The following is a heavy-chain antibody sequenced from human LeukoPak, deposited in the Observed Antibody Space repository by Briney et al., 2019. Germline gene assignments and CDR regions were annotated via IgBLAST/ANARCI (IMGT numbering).Heavy chain of an antibody. V-gene: IGHV4-59*01. J-gene: IGHJ4*02. CDR3: ASGARRAYSCGWYYFDY. CDR2: IYYSGST. CDR1: GGSISSYY. Sequence: SETLSLTCTVSGGSISSYYWSWIRQPPGKGLEWIGYIYYSGSTNYNPSLKSRVTISVDTSKSQFSLKLSSVTAADTAVYYCASGARRAYSCGWYYFDYWGQGTLVTVSS. D-gene: IGHD6-19*01.